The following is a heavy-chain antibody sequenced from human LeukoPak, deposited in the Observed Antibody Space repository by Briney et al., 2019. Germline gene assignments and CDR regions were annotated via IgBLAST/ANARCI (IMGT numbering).Heavy chain of an antibody. CDR2: ISSGSSTI. D-gene: IGHD5-18*01. Sequence: GGSLRLSCAASGFTFSSYSMNWVRQAPGKGLEGVSFISSGSSTIYYADSVKGRFTISRDNAKNSLYLQMKSLRDDDTAVYYCARVAEIQLWLRSAFDFWGQGTLVAVSS. V-gene: IGHV3-48*02. J-gene: IGHJ4*02. CDR1: GFTFSSYS. CDR3: ARVAEIQLWLRSAFDF.